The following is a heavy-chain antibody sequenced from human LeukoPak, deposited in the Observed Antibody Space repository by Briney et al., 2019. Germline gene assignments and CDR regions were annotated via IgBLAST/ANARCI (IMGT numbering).Heavy chain of an antibody. CDR3: AREVVSAAKYDY. J-gene: IGHJ4*02. Sequence: SETLSLTCTVSGGSISSGSYYWSWIRQPAGKGREWIGRIYTSGSTNYNPSLKSRVTISVDTSKNQFSLKLSSVTAADTAVYYCAREVVSAAKYDYWGQGTLVTVSS. D-gene: IGHD2-2*01. CDR1: GGSISSGSYY. V-gene: IGHV4-61*02. CDR2: IYTSGST.